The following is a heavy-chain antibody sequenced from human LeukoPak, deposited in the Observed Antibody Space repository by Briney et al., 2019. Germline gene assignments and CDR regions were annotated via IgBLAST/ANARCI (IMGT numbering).Heavy chain of an antibody. Sequence: TGGSLRLSCAASGFTFSSYSMNWVRQAPGKGLEWVSSISSSSSYIYYADSVKGRFTISRDNAKNSLYLQMNSLRAEDTAVYYCARGVEMLFDYWGQGTLVTVSS. CDR2: ISSSSSYI. CDR1: GFTFSSYS. V-gene: IGHV3-21*01. J-gene: IGHJ4*02. CDR3: ARGVEMLFDY. D-gene: IGHD5-24*01.